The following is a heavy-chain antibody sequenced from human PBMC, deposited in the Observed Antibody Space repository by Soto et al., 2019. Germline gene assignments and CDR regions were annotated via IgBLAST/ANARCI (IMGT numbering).Heavy chain of an antibody. D-gene: IGHD2-8*01. CDR3: AKEIFAAAYAATSAFDL. Sequence: AGGSLRRSCADSGFTFSSDAMGWLRLAPGSGPEWVAFVDGSGGDTSYADSVKGRFTISRDNSDNSLYLHMNSLRAEDTGRYFSAKEIFAAAYAATSAFDLWAQGPLVPVSS. J-gene: IGHJ4*02. CDR2: VDGSGGDT. V-gene: IGHV3-23*01. CDR1: GFTFSSDA.